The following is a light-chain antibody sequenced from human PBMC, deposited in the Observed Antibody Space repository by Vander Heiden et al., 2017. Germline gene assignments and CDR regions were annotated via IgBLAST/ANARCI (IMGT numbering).Light chain of an antibody. V-gene: IGLV2-11*01. J-gene: IGLJ3*02. Sequence: QSALTQPRSVSGSPGQSVTISCTGTSSDVGGYNYVSWYQQHPGKAPKIMIYDVSKRPSGVPDRFSGSKSGNTASLTISGLQAEDEADYYGCSYAGSSTVFGGGTKLTVL. CDR1: SSDVGGYNY. CDR3: CSYAGSSTV. CDR2: DVS.